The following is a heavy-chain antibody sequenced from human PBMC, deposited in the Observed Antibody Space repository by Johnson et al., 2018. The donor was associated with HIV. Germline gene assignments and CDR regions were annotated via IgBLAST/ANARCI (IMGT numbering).Heavy chain of an antibody. V-gene: IGHV3-30-3*01. CDR2: ISYDGSNK. CDR1: GITVSSNY. CDR3: ARVAPAHDAFDI. D-gene: IGHD2-2*01. Sequence: QMLLVESGGGLAQPGGSLRLSCAASGITVSSNYMSWVRQAPGKGLEWVAVISYDGSNKYYADSVKGRFTISRDNSKNTLYLQMNSLRAEDTAVYYCARVAPAHDAFDIWGQGTMVTVSS. J-gene: IGHJ3*02.